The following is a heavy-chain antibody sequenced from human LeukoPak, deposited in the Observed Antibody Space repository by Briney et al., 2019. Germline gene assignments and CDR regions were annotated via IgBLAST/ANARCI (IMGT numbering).Heavy chain of an antibody. D-gene: IGHD6-13*01. Sequence: SETLSLTCTVSGGSISSGGYYWSWIRQHPGKGLEWIGYIYYSGSTYYNPSLKSRVTIPVDTSKNQFPLKLSSVTAADTAVYYCARGIQSSFDIWGQGTVVTVSS. CDR2: IYYSGST. V-gene: IGHV4-31*03. CDR1: GGSISSGGYY. J-gene: IGHJ3*02. CDR3: ARGIQSSFDI.